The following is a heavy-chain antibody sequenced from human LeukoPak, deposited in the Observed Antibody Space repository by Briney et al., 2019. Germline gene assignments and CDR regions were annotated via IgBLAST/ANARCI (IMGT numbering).Heavy chain of an antibody. CDR2: IYTSGSS. CDR1: GGSINSYY. Sequence: SETLSLTCTVSGGSINSYYWTWIRQPPGKGLEWIGYIYTSGSSNYNPSHRSRVTISVGTSKTQYSLRLTSVTAADTAVYYCARWEGTWFDPWGQGTLVTVSS. J-gene: IGHJ5*02. V-gene: IGHV4-4*09. CDR3: ARWEGTWFDP. D-gene: IGHD1-1*01.